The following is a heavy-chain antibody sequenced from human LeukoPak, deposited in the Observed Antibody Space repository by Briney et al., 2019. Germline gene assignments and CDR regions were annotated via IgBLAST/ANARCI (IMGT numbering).Heavy chain of an antibody. CDR3: AKAPPGSS. V-gene: IGHV3-53*01. J-gene: IGHJ5*02. CDR2: IYSGGST. CDR1: GFTVSSNY. D-gene: IGHD3-16*02. Sequence: GALRLSCAASGFTVSSNYMSWVRQAPGKGLEWVSVIYSGGSTYYADSVKGRFTISRDNSKNTLYLQMNSLRAEDTAVYYCAKAPPGSSWGQGTLVTVSS.